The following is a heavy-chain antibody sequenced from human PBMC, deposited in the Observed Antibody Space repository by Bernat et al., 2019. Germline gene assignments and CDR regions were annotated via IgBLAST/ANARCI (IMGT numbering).Heavy chain of an antibody. Sequence: EVQLVQSGAVVKKPGESLKISCKGSGYSFTSYWIGWVRQMPGKGLEWMGIIYPGDSDTRYSPSFQGQVTISADKSISTAYLQWSSLKASDTAMYYCARLRYCSSTSCYYEGAFDIWGQGTMVTVSS. CDR1: GYSFTSYW. CDR3: ARLRYCSSTSCYYEGAFDI. J-gene: IGHJ3*02. D-gene: IGHD2-2*01. CDR2: IYPGDSDT. V-gene: IGHV5-51*01.